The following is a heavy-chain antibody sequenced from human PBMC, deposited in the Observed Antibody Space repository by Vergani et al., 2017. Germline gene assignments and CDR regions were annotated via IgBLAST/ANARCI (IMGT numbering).Heavy chain of an antibody. V-gene: IGHV4-39*01. CDR3: ARRAFFWIFGVDRFYFDY. Sequence: QLQLQESGPGLVKPSETLSLTCTVSGGSISSSSYYWGWIRQPPGKGLEWIGSIYYSGSTYYNPSLKSRVTISVDTSKNQFSLKLSSVTAADTAVYCCARRAFFWIFGVDRFYFDYWGQGTLVTVSS. CDR2: IYYSGST. CDR1: GGSISSSSYY. D-gene: IGHD3-3*01. J-gene: IGHJ4*02.